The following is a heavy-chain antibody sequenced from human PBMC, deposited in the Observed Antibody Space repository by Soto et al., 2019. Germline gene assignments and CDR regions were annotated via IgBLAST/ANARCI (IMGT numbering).Heavy chain of an antibody. CDR2: INPNSGGT. Sequence: AASVKVYCKASGYTFTGYYMHWVRQAPGQGLEWMGWINPNSGGTNYAQKFQGWVTMTRDTSISTAYMELSRLRSDDTAVYYCAREAVACRLYYSSNSMHVSGPAPTVSVFS. D-gene: IGHD6-19*01. V-gene: IGHV1-2*04. J-gene: IGHJ6*03. CDR1: GYTFTGYY. CDR3: AREAVACRLYYSSNSMHV.